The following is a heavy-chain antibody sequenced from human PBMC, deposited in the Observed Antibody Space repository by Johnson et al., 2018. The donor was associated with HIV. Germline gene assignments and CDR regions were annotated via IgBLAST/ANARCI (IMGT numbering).Heavy chain of an antibody. CDR1: GITFSNAW. V-gene: IGHV3-66*02. CDR3: ARDGGSKGKGAFDM. J-gene: IGHJ3*02. D-gene: IGHD3-16*01. CDR2: IYTGGTT. Sequence: VQLVESGGGLVKPGGSLRLSCAASGITFSNAWMSWVRQAPGKGLEWVSIIYTGGTTYYADSVKGRFTISRDNSKNTVYLQMNSLRAEDTAVYYCARDGGSKGKGAFDMWGQGTMVTVSS.